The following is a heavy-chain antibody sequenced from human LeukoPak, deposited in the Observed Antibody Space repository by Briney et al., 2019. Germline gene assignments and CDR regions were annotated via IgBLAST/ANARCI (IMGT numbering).Heavy chain of an antibody. J-gene: IGHJ6*02. V-gene: IGHV1-69*04. D-gene: IGHD3-9*01. CDR1: GGTFSSYA. CDR3: ARDFGRYFDWRMDV. Sequence: ASVKVSCKASGGTFSSYAISWVRQAPGQGLEWMGRIIPILGIANYAQKFQGRVTITADKSTSTAYMELSSLRSEDTAVYYCARDFGRYFDWRMDVWGQGTTVTVSS. CDR2: IIPILGIA.